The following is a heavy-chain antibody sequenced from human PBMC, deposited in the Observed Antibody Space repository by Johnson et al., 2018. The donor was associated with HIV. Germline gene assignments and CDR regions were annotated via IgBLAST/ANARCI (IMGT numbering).Heavy chain of an antibody. J-gene: IGHJ3*02. CDR3: AKDGMVAGSGGADAFDI. CDR1: GLTFSIYG. Sequence: QVQLVESGGGVVQPGRSMRLSCAASGLTFSIYGMHRVRQAPGKGLEWVAFMRYDGSNKYYADSVKGRFTISRDNSKNTLYLQMNSLRAEDTAIYYCAKDGMVAGSGGADAFDIWGQGTMVTVSS. D-gene: IGHD6-19*01. V-gene: IGHV3-30*02. CDR2: MRYDGSNK.